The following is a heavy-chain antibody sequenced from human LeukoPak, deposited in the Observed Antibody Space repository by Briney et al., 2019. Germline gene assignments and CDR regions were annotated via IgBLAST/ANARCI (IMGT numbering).Heavy chain of an antibody. V-gene: IGHV4-59*08. CDR3: ARHIGGSIEDMDV. J-gene: IGHJ6*03. CDR2: IYVTGT. CDR1: GGSIGTYY. Sequence: SETPSLTCTVSGGSIGTYYWSWIRQSPGKGLEWIGYIYVTGTRYNPYLQSRVTISVDRSRNQFFLKMSTVTAADTAVYYCARHIGGSIEDMDVWGKGTKVIVSS. D-gene: IGHD3-16*01.